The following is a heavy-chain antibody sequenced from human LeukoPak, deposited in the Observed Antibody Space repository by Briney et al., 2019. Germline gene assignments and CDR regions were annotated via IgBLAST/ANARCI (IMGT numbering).Heavy chain of an antibody. CDR1: RDMFAFYW. Sequence: GESLKISCKVSRDMFAFYWIAWVRQMPGKGLECMGIIWPEDSDTRYSPSFRGQVTISADKSIRTAFLQWNSLKASDTAMYYCARRRRDAFDVWGQGAMVTVSS. V-gene: IGHV5-51*01. CDR2: IWPEDSDT. J-gene: IGHJ3*01. CDR3: ARRRRDAFDV.